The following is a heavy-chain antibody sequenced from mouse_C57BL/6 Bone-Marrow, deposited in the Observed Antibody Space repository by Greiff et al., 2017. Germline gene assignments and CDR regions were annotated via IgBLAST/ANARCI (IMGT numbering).Heavy chain of an antibody. Sequence: VQLQQSGAELVMPGASVKLSCKASGYTFTSYWMNWVKQRPGQGLEWIGEIDPSDSSTNSNQKFKGKATLTVDKSSSTAYMQLISLTSADSAVYDYALLSNHGAYWGQGTLVTVSA. CDR1: GYTFTSYW. V-gene: IGHV1-69*01. D-gene: IGHD2-5*01. CDR2: IDPSDSST. J-gene: IGHJ3*01. CDR3: ALLSNHGAY.